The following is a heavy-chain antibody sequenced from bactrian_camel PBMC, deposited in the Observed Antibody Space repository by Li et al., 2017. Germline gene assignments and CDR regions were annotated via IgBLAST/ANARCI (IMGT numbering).Heavy chain of an antibody. D-gene: IGHD1*01. V-gene: IGHV3S53*01. J-gene: IGHJ4*01. CDR3: ASYTTSTYCTVIGHFVY. CDR2: IASGGVT. CDR1: NRPSDINC. Sequence: VESGGGPVQAGGSLRLSCAASNRPSDINCLGWFRQAPGKEREGVATIASGGVTTYADSVKGRFTISRDNAKNTLYQQMNSLKPEDTATYSCASYTTSTYCTVIGHFVYWGQGTQVTVS.